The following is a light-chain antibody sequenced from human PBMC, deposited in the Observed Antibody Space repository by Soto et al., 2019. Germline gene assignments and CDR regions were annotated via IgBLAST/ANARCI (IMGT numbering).Light chain of an antibody. CDR3: SSFTSSITYV. CDR2: DVT. V-gene: IGLV2-14*01. CDR1: SSDVGGYNS. J-gene: IGLJ1*01. Sequence: QSALTQPASVSGSPGQSITISCTGTSSDVGGYNSVSWYRQDPGKAPKLMIYDVTNRPSGDSNRFSGSKSGNTASLTISGLQAEDEADYYCSSFTSSITYVFGTGTKVTVL.